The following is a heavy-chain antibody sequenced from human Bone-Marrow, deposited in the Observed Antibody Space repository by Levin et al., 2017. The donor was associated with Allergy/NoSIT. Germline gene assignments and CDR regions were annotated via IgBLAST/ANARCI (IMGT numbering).Heavy chain of an antibody. CDR1: GGSISSGDYY. Sequence: LRLSCTVSGGSISSGDYYWSWIRQPPGKGLEWIGYIYYSGSTYYNPSLKSRVTISVDTSKNQFSLKLSSVTAADTAVYYCAREIGDIVVVPPYWFDPWGQGTLVTVSS. CDR2: IYYSGST. V-gene: IGHV4-30-4*01. D-gene: IGHD2-2*01. CDR3: AREIGDIVVVPPYWFDP. J-gene: IGHJ5*02.